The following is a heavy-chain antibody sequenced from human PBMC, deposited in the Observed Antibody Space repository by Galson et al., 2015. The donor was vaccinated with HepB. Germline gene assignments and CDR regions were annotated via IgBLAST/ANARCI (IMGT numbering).Heavy chain of an antibody. CDR1: GYTFTGYY. J-gene: IGHJ5*02. CDR2: INPNSGGT. D-gene: IGHD1-26*01. Sequence: SVKVSCKASGYTFTGYYMHWVRQAPGQGLEWMGWINPNSGGTNYAQKFQGRVTMTRDTSISTAYMELSRLRSDDTAVYYCARWSMVGATTNNWFDPWGQGTLVTVSS. CDR3: ARWSMVGATTNNWFDP. V-gene: IGHV1-2*02.